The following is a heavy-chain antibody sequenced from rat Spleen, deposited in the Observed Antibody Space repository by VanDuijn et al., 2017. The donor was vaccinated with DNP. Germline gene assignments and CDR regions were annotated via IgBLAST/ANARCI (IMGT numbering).Heavy chain of an antibody. Sequence: EVQLQESGPGLVKPSQSLSLTCSVTGYSITSDYRWNWIRKFPGNKLEWMGYINSEGTTNYTPSLKSRISITRDTSKNQSFLQVKSITTEDTATYYCARSTDCGCNWDYWGQGVMVPVSS. CDR1: GYSITSDYR. V-gene: IGHV3-3*01. CDR2: INSEGTT. J-gene: IGHJ2*01. CDR3: ARSTDCGCNWDY. D-gene: IGHD1-4*01.